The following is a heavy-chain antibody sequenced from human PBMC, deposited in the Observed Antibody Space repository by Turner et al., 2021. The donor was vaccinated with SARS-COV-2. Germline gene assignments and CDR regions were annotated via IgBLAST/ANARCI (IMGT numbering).Heavy chain of an antibody. D-gene: IGHD4-17*01. CDR1: VFTVSSNY. CDR2: VYSGGST. CDR3: ARTLPCGDYHDY. V-gene: IGHV3-66*01. J-gene: IGHJ4*02. Sequence: GGSLRLSCAASVFTVSSNYMSWVRQAPGKGLGWVSVVYSGGSTYYADSVKGRFTISRDNSKNTLYLKMNSQRAEDTAVYYCARTLPCGDYHDYWGQGTLVTVSS.